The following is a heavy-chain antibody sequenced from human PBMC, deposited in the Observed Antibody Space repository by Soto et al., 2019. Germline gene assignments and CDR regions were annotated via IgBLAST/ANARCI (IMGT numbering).Heavy chain of an antibody. J-gene: IGHJ3*02. V-gene: IGHV4-31*03. CDR1: GGSISSGGYY. CDR2: IYYSGST. CDR3: ARDPGPHSVVVPRFDI. Sequence: SETLSLTCTVSGGSISSGGYYWSWIRQHPGKGLEWIGYIYYSGSTYYNPSLKSRVTISVDTSKNQFSLKLSSVAAADTAVYYCARDPGPHSVVVPRFDIWGQGTMVTVSS. D-gene: IGHD2-2*01.